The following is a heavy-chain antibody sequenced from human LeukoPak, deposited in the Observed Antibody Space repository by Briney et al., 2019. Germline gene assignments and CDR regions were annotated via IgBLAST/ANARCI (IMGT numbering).Heavy chain of an antibody. J-gene: IGHJ4*02. CDR1: GFTFSSYG. V-gene: IGHV3-23*01. D-gene: IGHD2-2*01. CDR2: ISGSGGST. Sequence: GGSLRLSCAASGFTFSSYGMSWVRQAPGKGLEWVSAISGSGGSTYYADSVKGRFTISRDNSKNTLYLQMNSLRAEDTAVYYCAKDEGYCSSTSCPPDDYWGQGTLVTVSS. CDR3: AKDEGYCSSTSCPPDDY.